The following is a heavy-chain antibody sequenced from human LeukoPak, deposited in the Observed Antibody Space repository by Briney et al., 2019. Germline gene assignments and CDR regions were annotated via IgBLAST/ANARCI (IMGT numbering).Heavy chain of an antibody. D-gene: IGHD2-2*01. CDR2: IIPIFGTA. CDR3: ARDPGYCSTTSCYRGAFDI. CDR1: GGTFSSYA. V-gene: IGHV1-69*13. Sequence: SVKVSCKASGGTFSSYAISWVRQAPGQGLEWMGGIIPIFGTANYAQKFQGRVTITADESTSTAYMELSSLRSEDTAVYYCARDPGYCSTTSCYRGAFDIWGQGTMVTVSS. J-gene: IGHJ3*02.